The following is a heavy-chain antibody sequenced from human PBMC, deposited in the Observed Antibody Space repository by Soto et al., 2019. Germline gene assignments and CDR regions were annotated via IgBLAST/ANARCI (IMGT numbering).Heavy chain of an antibody. CDR2: IYYSGST. J-gene: IGHJ4*02. Sequence: SETLSLTCTVSGGSISSGGYYWSWIRQHPGKGLEWIGYIYYSGSTYYNQSLKSRVNISVDTSKNQFSLKLSSVTAADTAVYYCARKLMTTASFDYWGQGTLVTVSS. D-gene: IGHD4-4*01. V-gene: IGHV4-31*03. CDR3: ARKLMTTASFDY. CDR1: GGSISSGGYY.